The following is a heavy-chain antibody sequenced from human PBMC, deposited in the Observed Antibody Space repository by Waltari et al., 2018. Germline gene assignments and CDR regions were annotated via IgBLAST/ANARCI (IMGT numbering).Heavy chain of an antibody. D-gene: IGHD6-19*01. V-gene: IGHV4-61*09. CDR1: GGSISSGSYY. CDR3: ARDRPGSGWSHDAFDI. CDR2: IYTSGST. Sequence: QVQLQESGPGLVKPSQTLSLTCTVSGGSISSGSYYWSWIRQPAGKGLEWIGYIYTSGSTNYNPSLKSRVTRAVDTSKNQFSLKLSSVTAADTAVYYCARDRPGSGWSHDAFDIWGQGTMVTVSS. J-gene: IGHJ3*02.